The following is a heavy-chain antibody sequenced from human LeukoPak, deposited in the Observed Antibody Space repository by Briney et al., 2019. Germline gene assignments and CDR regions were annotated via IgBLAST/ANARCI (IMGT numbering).Heavy chain of an antibody. V-gene: IGHV3-30-3*01. Sequence: GGSLRLSCAASGFTFSSYAMHWVRQAPGKGLEWVAVISYDGSNKYYADSVKGRFTISRDNSKNTLYLQMNSLRAEDTAVYYCAREGVLDPQNYWGQGTLVTVSS. D-gene: IGHD2-8*02. CDR1: GFTFSSYA. J-gene: IGHJ4*02. CDR2: ISYDGSNK. CDR3: AREGVLDPQNY.